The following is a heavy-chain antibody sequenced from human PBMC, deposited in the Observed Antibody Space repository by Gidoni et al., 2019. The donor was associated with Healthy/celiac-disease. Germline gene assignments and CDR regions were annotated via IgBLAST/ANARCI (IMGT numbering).Heavy chain of an antibody. D-gene: IGHD6-13*01. CDR2: ISSSSSYI. Sequence: EVQLVESGGGLVKPGGSLRLSCAASGFTFSSYSMNWVRQAPGKGLEWVSSISSSSSYIYYADSVKGRFTISRDNAKNSLYLQMNSLRAEDTAVYYCARDWGIAAAGLDYWGQGTLVTVSS. V-gene: IGHV3-21*01. CDR3: ARDWGIAAAGLDY. CDR1: GFTFSSYS. J-gene: IGHJ4*02.